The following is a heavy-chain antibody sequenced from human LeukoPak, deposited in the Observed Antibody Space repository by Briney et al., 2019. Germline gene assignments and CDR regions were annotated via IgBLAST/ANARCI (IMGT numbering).Heavy chain of an antibody. Sequence: PSETLSLTCGVSGGSVTSTNWWTGVREPPGKGLEWIVEVDLDGRTNYNPSLKSRLTMSGDLSENHISLKLTSVTAADTAVYYCAREGGFYPPLDYSGQGTPVTVSS. V-gene: IGHV4-4*02. CDR3: AREGGFYPPLDY. J-gene: IGHJ4*02. D-gene: IGHD3-3*01. CDR2: VDLDGRT. CDR1: GGSVTSTNW.